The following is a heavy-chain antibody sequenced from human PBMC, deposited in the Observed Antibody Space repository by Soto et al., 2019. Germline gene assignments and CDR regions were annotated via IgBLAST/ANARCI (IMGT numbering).Heavy chain of an antibody. Sequence: VRLSCAASEFTFSSLGMHWVRQAPGKGLEWVAVASPDGAVNFYADAVKGRFTISRDNSKNTLFLQMESLRVEDSALYYCAKERSFYSGYDYWGPGTMVTVYS. CDR2: ASPDGAVN. V-gene: IGHV3-30*18. D-gene: IGHD5-12*01. CDR3: AKERSFYSGYDY. J-gene: IGHJ4*02. CDR1: EFTFSSLG.